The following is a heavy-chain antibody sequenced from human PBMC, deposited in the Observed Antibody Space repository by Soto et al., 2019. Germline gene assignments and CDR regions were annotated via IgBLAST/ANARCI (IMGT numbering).Heavy chain of an antibody. CDR1: GFTFSSYW. CDR3: ARDQTVGQLCPDY. V-gene: IGHV3-74*01. CDR2: INSDGSST. Sequence: GGSLRLSCAASGFTFSSYWMHWVRQAPGKGLVWVSRINSDGSSTSYADSVKGRFTISRDNAKNTLYLQMNSLRAEDTAVYYCARDQTVGQLCPDYWGQGTLVTVAA. J-gene: IGHJ4*02. D-gene: IGHD1-1*01.